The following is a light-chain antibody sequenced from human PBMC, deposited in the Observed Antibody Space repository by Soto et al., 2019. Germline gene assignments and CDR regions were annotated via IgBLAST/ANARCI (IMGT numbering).Light chain of an antibody. CDR1: NSDVGSYNL. CDR3: CSYAGSSTLEV. Sequence: QSALTQPASVSGSPGQSITISCTGTNSDVGSYNLVSWYQQHPGKAPKLMIYEVSKRPSGVANRFSGSKSGNTASLTISGLQAEDEADYYCCSYAGSSTLEVFGTGTKLTVL. CDR2: EVS. J-gene: IGLJ1*01. V-gene: IGLV2-23*02.